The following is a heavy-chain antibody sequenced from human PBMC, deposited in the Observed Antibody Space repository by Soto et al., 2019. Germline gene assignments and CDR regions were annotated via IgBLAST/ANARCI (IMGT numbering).Heavy chain of an antibody. V-gene: IGHV4-38-2*02. Sequence: PSETLSLTCTVSAPSITDASYWGWIRQPPGKGLEWIGSSHHGGGTYYNPSLKSRVTISVDTSKNQLSLKLTSVAAADAAVYYCARVLSLGSTWYFDYWGQGTQVTVSS. J-gene: IGHJ4*02. CDR3: ARVLSLGSTWYFDY. D-gene: IGHD6-13*01. CDR1: APSITDASY. CDR2: SHHGGGT.